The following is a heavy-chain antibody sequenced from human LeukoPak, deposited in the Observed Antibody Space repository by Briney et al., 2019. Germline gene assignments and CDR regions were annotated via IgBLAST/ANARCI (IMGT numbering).Heavy chain of an antibody. D-gene: IGHD3-9*01. CDR3: AKFRSLTSYFGY. J-gene: IGHJ4*02. CDR1: GYSFTSYW. Sequence: GESLKISCKGSGYSFTSYWIGWVRQMPGEGLECMGIIYPGDSDTRYSPSFQGQVTISVDRSISTAYLQWSSLKASDTAMYYCAKFRSLTSYFGYWGQGTLVTVSS. V-gene: IGHV5-51*01. CDR2: IYPGDSDT.